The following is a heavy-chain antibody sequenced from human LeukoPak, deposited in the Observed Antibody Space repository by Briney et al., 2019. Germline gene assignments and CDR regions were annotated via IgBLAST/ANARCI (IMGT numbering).Heavy chain of an antibody. CDR2: LDESGRP. Sequence: PSETLSLTCSVSGGSTRSGRHHWAWVRQPPGKGLEFIGSLDESGRPYYNTPLKSRVTISEDSSGKQFSLNLSSVTAADTAVYYCARDLGGYPFFMDVWGRGTTVIVSS. CDR3: ARDLGGYPFFMDV. J-gene: IGHJ6*03. D-gene: IGHD2-15*01. V-gene: IGHV4-39*07. CDR1: GGSTRSGRHH.